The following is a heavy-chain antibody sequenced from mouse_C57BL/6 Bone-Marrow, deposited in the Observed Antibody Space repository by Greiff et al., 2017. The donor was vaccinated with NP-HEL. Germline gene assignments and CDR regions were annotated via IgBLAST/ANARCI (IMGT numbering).Heavy chain of an antibody. CDR2: ISSGGSYT. D-gene: IGHD2-3*01. Sequence: EVQLMESGGDLVKPGGSLKLSCAASGFTFSSYGMSWVRQTPDKRLEWVATISSGGSYTHYPDSLKGRFTISRDNSNSPAYLQMSRRKSEDTAMYYCARRGHDGYLDYWGQGNTLTVSA. CDR1: GFTFSSYG. J-gene: IGHJ2*01. V-gene: IGHV5-6*01. CDR3: ARRGHDGYLDY.